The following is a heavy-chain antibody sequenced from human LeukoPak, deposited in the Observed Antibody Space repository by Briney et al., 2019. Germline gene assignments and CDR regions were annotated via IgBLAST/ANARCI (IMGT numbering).Heavy chain of an antibody. CDR1: GYTFTSYC. Sequence: SVKVSCKASGYTFTSYCVHWVRQAPGQGLEWMGGIIPIFGTANYAQKFQGRVTITADESTSTAYMELSSLRSEDTAVYYCARAPFVVVPAAIPHYYYYYYMDVWGKGTTVTVSS. D-gene: IGHD2-2*02. J-gene: IGHJ6*03. CDR3: ARAPFVVVPAAIPHYYYYYYMDV. V-gene: IGHV1-69*13. CDR2: IIPIFGTA.